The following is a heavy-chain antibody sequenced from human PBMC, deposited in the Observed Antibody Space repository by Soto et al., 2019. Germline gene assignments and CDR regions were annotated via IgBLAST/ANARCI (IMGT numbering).Heavy chain of an antibody. Sequence: HPGGSLRLSCAASGFTFSSYGMHWVRQAPGKGLEWVAVIWYDGSNKYYADSVKGRFTISRDNSKNTLYLQMSSLRAEDTAVYYCARDPGRCSSTSCYSARMWFDPWGQGTLVTVSS. CDR1: GFTFSSYG. D-gene: IGHD2-2*01. CDR3: ARDPGRCSSTSCYSARMWFDP. V-gene: IGHV3-33*01. CDR2: IWYDGSNK. J-gene: IGHJ5*02.